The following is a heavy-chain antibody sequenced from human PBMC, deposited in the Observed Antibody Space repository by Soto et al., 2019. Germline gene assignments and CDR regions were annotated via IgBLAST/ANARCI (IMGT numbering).Heavy chain of an antibody. D-gene: IGHD5-18*01. CDR3: ARFRSYGPDRFDY. CDR1: GGSFGGYY. CDR2: INHSGST. J-gene: IGHJ4*02. Sequence: PSETLSLTCAVYGGSFGGYYWSWIGQPPGKGLEWIGEINHSGSTNYNPSLKSRVTISVDTSKNQFSLKLSSVTAADTAVYYCARFRSYGPDRFDYWGQVTLVTVSS. V-gene: IGHV4-34*01.